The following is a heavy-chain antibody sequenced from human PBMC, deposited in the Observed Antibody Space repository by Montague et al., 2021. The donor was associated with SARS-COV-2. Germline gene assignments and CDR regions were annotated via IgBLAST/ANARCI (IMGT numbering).Heavy chain of an antibody. D-gene: IGHD3-3*01. CDR3: GRQKYNFWSGRFPDHFDS. J-gene: IGHJ4*02. CDR2: NFHSGST. V-gene: IGHV4-39*01. CDR1: GGSITDINYY. Sequence: SETLSLTCTVSGGSITDINYYWVWNRHPPGMELKWIGNNFHSGSTNYTLSLMIRVTISVDTSRNELSLKVNSVTAADTAVYYCGRQKYNFWSGRFPDHFDSWGQGTLVTVSS.